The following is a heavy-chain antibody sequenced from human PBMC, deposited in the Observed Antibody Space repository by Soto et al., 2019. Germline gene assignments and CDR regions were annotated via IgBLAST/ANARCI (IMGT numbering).Heavy chain of an antibody. D-gene: IGHD6-19*01. CDR1: GYTFTSYA. CDR3: ARTRSSSGLERWFDP. J-gene: IGHJ5*02. Sequence: VQLVQSGAEVKKPGASVKVSCKASGYTFTSYAMHWVRQAPGQRLEWMGWINAGNGNTKYSQKFQGRVTITRDTSASTAYMELSSLRSEDTAVYYCARTRSSSGLERWFDPWGQGTLVTVSS. V-gene: IGHV1-3*01. CDR2: INAGNGNT.